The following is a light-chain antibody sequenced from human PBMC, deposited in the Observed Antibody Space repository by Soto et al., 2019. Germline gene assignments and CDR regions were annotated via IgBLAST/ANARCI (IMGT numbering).Light chain of an antibody. V-gene: IGLV2-8*01. CDR2: EVS. CDR3: SSYAGSNMGV. CDR1: SSDVGGYKF. J-gene: IGLJ1*01. Sequence: QSALTQPPSASGSPGQSVTISCTGTSSDVGGYKFVSWYQQHPGKAPKLIIYEVSQRPSGVPDRFSAFKSGDTASLTVSGLRAEDEADYYCSSYAGSNMGVFGSGTKVTVL.